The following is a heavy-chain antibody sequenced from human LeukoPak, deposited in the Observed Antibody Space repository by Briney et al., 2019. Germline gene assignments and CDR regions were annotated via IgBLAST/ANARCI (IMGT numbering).Heavy chain of an antibody. Sequence: GGSLRLSCAASGFTFTSYAKHWVRQAPGKGLEWVAVIWYDGSNRYYADSVKGRFTISRDNSKNTLYLQMNSLRAEDTAVYYCARDSVVVVPAAMDVWGKGTTVTVSS. D-gene: IGHD2-2*01. CDR1: GFTFTSYA. CDR2: IWYDGSNR. CDR3: ARDSVVVVPAAMDV. V-gene: IGHV3-33*01. J-gene: IGHJ6*03.